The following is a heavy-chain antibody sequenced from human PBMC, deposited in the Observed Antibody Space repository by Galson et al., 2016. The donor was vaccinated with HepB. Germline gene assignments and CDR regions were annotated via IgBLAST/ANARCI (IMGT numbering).Heavy chain of an antibody. CDR1: GFTFSSYG. CDR3: ARGMVGEALVPHYYGMDV. CDR2: IWYDGSNK. V-gene: IGHV3-33*01. D-gene: IGHD5-18*01. J-gene: IGHJ6*04. Sequence: SLRLSCAASGFTFSSYGMHWVRQAPGKGLQWVTVIWYDGSNKYYGDSVKGRFTISRDNSKKTLYLQMNSLRAEDTAVYYCARGMVGEALVPHYYGMDVWGKGTTVTVSS.